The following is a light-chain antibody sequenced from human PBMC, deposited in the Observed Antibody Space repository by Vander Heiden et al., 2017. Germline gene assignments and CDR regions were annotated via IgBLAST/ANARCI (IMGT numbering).Light chain of an antibody. Sequence: QSALTQPASVSGSPGQSITIPCTGTSRDVGGYNYVSWYQQHPGKAPKLMIYDVSNRPSGVSDRFSGSKSGNTASLTISGLQAEDEADYYCSSYTTSSTWVFGGGTELTVL. CDR1: SRDVGGYNY. CDR3: SSYTTSSTWV. V-gene: IGLV2-14*01. J-gene: IGLJ3*02. CDR2: DVS.